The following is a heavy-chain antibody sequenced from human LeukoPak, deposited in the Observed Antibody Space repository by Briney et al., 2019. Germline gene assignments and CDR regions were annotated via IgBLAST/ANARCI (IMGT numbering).Heavy chain of an antibody. V-gene: IGHV1-69*13. CDR1: GGTFSSYA. D-gene: IGHD3-16*02. CDR3: ARDRARESYRSGFVNWFDP. CDR2: IIPIFGTA. J-gene: IGHJ5*02. Sequence: SVKVSCKASGGTFSSYAISWVRQAPGQGLEWMGGIIPIFGTANYAQKFQGRVTITADESTSTAYMELSSLRSEDTAVYYCARDRARESYRSGFVNWFDPWGQGTLVTVSS.